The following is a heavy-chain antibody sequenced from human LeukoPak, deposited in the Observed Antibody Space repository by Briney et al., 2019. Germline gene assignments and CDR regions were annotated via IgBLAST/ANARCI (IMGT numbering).Heavy chain of an antibody. D-gene: IGHD6-19*01. CDR2: IYYSGGT. J-gene: IGHJ6*02. CDR1: GYSISSNNW. V-gene: IGHV4-28*03. CDR3: ARGRYSSGLSSPNPYYYYYGMDV. Sequence: KSSETLSLTCAVSGYSISSNNWWGWIRQPPGKGLEWIGYIYYSGGTYYNPSLKSRVTISVDTSKNQFSLKLSSVTAADTAVYYCARGRYSSGLSSPNPYYYYYGMDVWGQGTTVTVSS.